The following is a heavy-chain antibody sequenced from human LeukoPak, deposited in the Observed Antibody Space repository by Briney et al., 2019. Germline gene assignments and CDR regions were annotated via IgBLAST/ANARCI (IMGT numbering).Heavy chain of an antibody. CDR1: GFTFSSYA. J-gene: IGHJ4*02. D-gene: IGHD1-20*01. Sequence: GRSLRLSCAASGFTFSSYAMHWVRQAPGKGLEWVAVISYDGSNKYYADSVKGRFTISRDNSKNTLYLQMNGLRAEDTAVYYCARDHRYSWNDAPVLLFDYWGQGTLVTVSS. V-gene: IGHV3-30*04. CDR3: ARDHRYSWNDAPVLLFDY. CDR2: ISYDGSNK.